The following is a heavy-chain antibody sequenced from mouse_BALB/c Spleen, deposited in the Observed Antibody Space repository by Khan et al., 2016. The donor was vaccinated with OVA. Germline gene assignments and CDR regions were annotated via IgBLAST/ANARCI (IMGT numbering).Heavy chain of an antibody. CDR1: GFSLTNYG. CDR2: IWSDGST. V-gene: IGHV2-6-1*01. Sequence: QVQLKQSGPGLVAPSQSLSITCTISGFSLTNYGVHWVRQPPGKGLEWMVVIWSDGSTTYYSVLKSRLIIIKDNSKSHVFLKMNSHQTDDTAMYFCARQPYYHYNVMDYWGQGTSVTVSS. CDR3: ARQPYYHYNVMDY. D-gene: IGHD2-10*01. J-gene: IGHJ4*01.